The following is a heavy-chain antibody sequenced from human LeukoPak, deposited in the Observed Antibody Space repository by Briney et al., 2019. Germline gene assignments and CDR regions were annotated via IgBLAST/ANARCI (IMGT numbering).Heavy chain of an antibody. J-gene: IGHJ4*02. CDR2: ISEGGTST. Sequence: GGSLGLSCAVSGFTFSNYAMSWVRQAPGKGLEWVSVISEGGTSTYYADSVKGRFTISRDNSKNTLYLQMNSLRAEDTAVYYCAKDRRGNWNYVGDLDYWGQGTLVTVSS. D-gene: IGHD1-7*01. CDR1: GFTFSNYA. CDR3: AKDRRGNWNYVGDLDY. V-gene: IGHV3-23*01.